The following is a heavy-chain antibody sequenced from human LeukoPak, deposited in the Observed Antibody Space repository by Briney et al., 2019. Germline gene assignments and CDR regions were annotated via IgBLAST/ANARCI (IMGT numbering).Heavy chain of an antibody. CDR3: ARRGSISGWSFDY. CDR1: GGSMSTYP. Sequence: SETLSLTCIVSGGSMSTYPWTWLRQPAGKALEWIGQIYTGGNTNYNPSLKSRVTMSVDTSKNQFSLKLTSVTAADTAVYYCARRGSISGWSFDYWGQGIQVTVFS. V-gene: IGHV4-4*07. J-gene: IGHJ4*02. D-gene: IGHD6-19*01. CDR2: IYTGGNT.